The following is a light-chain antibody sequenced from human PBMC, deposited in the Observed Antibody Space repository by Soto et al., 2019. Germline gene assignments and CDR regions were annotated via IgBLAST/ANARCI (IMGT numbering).Light chain of an antibody. CDR1: QILSGTY. CDR3: QHYVSSPLT. CDR2: AAS. J-gene: IGKJ4*01. V-gene: IGKV3-20*01. Sequence: PWESATLSCRASQILSGTYLAWYQQKLGQSPRLLIYAASTRATGVPDRFSGSGSGTDFTLTISRLEPEDFAVYYCQHYVSSPLTFGGGTKVEIK.